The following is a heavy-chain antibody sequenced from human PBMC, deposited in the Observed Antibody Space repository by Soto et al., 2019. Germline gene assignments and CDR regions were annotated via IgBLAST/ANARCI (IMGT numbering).Heavy chain of an antibody. J-gene: IGHJ4*02. CDR3: ARGEYCSGGSCAAIDY. CDR2: IIPIFGTA. Sequence: QVQLVQSGAEVKKPGSSVKVSCKASGSTFSSYAISWVRQAPGQGLEWMGGIIPIFGTANYAQKFQGRVTITADESTSTAYMELSSLRSEDTAVYYCARGEYCSGGSCAAIDYWGQGTLVTVSS. CDR1: GSTFSSYA. V-gene: IGHV1-69*01. D-gene: IGHD2-15*01.